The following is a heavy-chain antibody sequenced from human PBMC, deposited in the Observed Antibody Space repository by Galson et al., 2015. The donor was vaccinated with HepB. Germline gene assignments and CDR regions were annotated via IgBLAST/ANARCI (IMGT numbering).Heavy chain of an antibody. Sequence: CAISGDSVSSNSAAWNWIRQSPSRSLEWLGRTYYRSKWYNDYAVSVKSRITINPDTSKNQFSLQLNSVTPEDTAVYYCARDHATVAGISAFDIWGQGTMVTVSS. D-gene: IGHD6-19*01. J-gene: IGHJ3*02. CDR3: ARDHATVAGISAFDI. CDR2: TYYRSKWYN. CDR1: GDSVSSNSAA. V-gene: IGHV6-1*01.